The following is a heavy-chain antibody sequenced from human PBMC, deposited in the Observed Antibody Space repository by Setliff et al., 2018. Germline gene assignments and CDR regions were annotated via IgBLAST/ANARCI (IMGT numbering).Heavy chain of an antibody. V-gene: IGHV4-39*01. CDR3: ARHVGPADRADYFQH. Sequence: TLSLTCPVSGGAIGNNIYYWGWIRRPPGKGLEWIGSIYFSGSTYYNPSLKSRVSMSVDSSKNQFSLNLNSVTAADTGVYYCARHVGPADRADYFQHWGQGTLVTVSS. CDR2: IYFSGST. CDR1: GGAIGNNIYY. J-gene: IGHJ1*01.